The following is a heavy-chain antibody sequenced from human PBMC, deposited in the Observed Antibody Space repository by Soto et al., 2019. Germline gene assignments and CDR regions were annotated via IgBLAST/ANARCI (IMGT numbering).Heavy chain of an antibody. CDR3: AAEDYGDYVQAFDI. CDR2: INPNSGDT. D-gene: IGHD4-17*01. V-gene: IGHV1-2*04. CDR1: GYTFTGYY. J-gene: IGHJ3*02. Sequence: ASVKVSCKAPGYTFTGYYMHWVRQAPGQGLEWMGWINPNSGDTNYAQKFQGWVTMTRDTSISTAYMELSSLRSEDTAVYYCAAEDYGDYVQAFDIWGQGTMVTVSS.